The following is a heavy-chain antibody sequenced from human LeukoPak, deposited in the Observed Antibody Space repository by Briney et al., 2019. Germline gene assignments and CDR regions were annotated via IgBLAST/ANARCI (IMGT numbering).Heavy chain of an antibody. Sequence: GGSLTLSCAASGFTFSSYETNWVRQAPGKGLEWVSYISSSGRNIYYADSVKGRFTIYRDNAKNSLFLQINRLRAEETAVYNSARTYSSSSYFDYWGQGTLVTVSS. D-gene: IGHD6-6*01. CDR2: ISSSGRNI. V-gene: IGHV3-48*03. CDR3: ARTYSSSSYFDY. J-gene: IGHJ4*02. CDR1: GFTFSSYE.